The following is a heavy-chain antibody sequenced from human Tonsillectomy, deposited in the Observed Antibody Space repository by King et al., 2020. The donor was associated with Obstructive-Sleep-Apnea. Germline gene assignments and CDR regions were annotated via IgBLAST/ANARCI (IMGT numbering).Heavy chain of an antibody. Sequence: VQLQESGPGLVKPSETLSLTCTVSGGSISSYYWSWIRQPPGKGLEWIGYIYYSGSTNYNPSLKSRVTISVDTSKNQFSLKLSSDTAAATAVYYCASPGPYFDYWGQGTLVTVSS. V-gene: IGHV4-59*01. J-gene: IGHJ4*02. CDR2: IYYSGST. D-gene: IGHD2-8*02. CDR3: ASPGPYFDY. CDR1: GGSISSYY.